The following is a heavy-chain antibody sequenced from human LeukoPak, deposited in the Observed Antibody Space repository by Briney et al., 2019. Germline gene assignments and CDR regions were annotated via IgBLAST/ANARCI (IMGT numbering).Heavy chain of an antibody. D-gene: IGHD2-2*02. V-gene: IGHV1-2*02. CDR1: GYTFTGYY. J-gene: IGHJ4*02. CDR2: INPNSGGT. CDR3: ARGVYCSSTSCYTVGGYYFDY. Sequence: ASVKVSCKASGYTFTGYYTHWVRQAPGQGLEWMGWINPNSGGTNYAQKFQGRVTMTRDTSISTAYMELSRLRSDDTAVYYCARGVYCSSTSCYTVGGYYFDYWGQGTLVTVSS.